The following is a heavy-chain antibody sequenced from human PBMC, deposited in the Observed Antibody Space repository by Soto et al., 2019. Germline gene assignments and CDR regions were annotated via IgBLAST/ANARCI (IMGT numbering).Heavy chain of an antibody. CDR2: ISAYNGNT. V-gene: IGHV1-18*01. D-gene: IGHD6-13*01. Sequence: ASVKVSCKASGYTFTSYGISWVRQAPGQGLEWMGWISAYNGNTNYAQKLQGRVTMTTDTSTSTAYMELRSLRSDDTAVYYCARDDVGSSWYKPYDYWGQGTLVNVSS. CDR3: ARDDVGSSWYKPYDY. J-gene: IGHJ4*02. CDR1: GYTFTSYG.